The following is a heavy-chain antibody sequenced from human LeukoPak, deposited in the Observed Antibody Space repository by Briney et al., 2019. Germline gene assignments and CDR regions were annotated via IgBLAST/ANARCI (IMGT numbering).Heavy chain of an antibody. CDR3: AKGRGVYDFWSGYYTFDY. J-gene: IGHJ4*02. CDR1: GFTSSRYG. Sequence: GGSLRLSCAASGFTSSRYGMHWVRQAPGKGLEWVAVISYDGSNKYHADSVKGRFTISRDNSKNTLYLQMNSLRAEDTAVYYCAKGRGVYDFWSGYYTFDYWGQGTLVTVSS. D-gene: IGHD3-3*01. V-gene: IGHV3-30*18. CDR2: ISYDGSNK.